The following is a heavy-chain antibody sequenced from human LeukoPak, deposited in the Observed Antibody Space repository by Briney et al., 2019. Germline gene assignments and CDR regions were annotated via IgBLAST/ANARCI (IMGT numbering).Heavy chain of an antibody. CDR2: ICTSGCT. Sequence: PSQTLSLTCTVSGGSISSGSYYWSWIRQPAGKGVEWIGRICTSGCTNCNPSLKSRVTISVDTSKNQFSLKLSSVTAADTAVYFCARGPYSYDSSGAFDIWGQGTMVTVSS. CDR1: GGSISSGSYY. J-gene: IGHJ3*02. D-gene: IGHD3-22*01. V-gene: IGHV4-61*02. CDR3: ARGPYSYDSSGAFDI.